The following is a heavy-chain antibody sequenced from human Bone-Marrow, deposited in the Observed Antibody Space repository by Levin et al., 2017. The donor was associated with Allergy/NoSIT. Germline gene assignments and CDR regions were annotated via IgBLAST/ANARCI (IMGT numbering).Heavy chain of an antibody. D-gene: IGHD2-21*01. CDR2: INPSDGST. CDR3: AKDQAMVVVNTDDAFDI. CDR1: GYTLTSYY. J-gene: IGHJ3*02. Sequence: GESLKISCKASGYTLTSYYMHWVRQAPGQGLEWMGIINPSDGSTSYGQKFQGRLTMTRDTSTSAVYMELSSLRSEDTAVYYCAKDQAMVVVNTDDAFDIWGQGTMVTVSS. V-gene: IGHV1-46*01.